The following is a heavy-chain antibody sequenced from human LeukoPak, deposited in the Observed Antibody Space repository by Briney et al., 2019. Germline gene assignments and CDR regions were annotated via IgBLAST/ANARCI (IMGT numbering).Heavy chain of an antibody. J-gene: IGHJ4*02. CDR2: INSDGSTT. D-gene: IGHD3-16*01. V-gene: IGHV3-74*01. CDR3: TRINYG. CDR1: GFTFSSYW. Sequence: GGSLRLSCAASGFTFSSYWMHWVRKAPGKGLMWVSRINSDGSTTSYADSVKGRFTISRDNAKNTLYLQMNSLRVEDTAVYYCTRINYGWGQGTLVTVSS.